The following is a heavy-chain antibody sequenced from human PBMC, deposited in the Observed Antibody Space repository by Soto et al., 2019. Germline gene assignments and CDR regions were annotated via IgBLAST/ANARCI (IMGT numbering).Heavy chain of an antibody. CDR2: MYYSGST. Sequence: PSETLSLTCTVSGGSISSGGYFWSWIRQHPGKGLEWIGYMYYSGSTYSNPSLKSRISISVDTSKNQFSLKLSSVTAADTAVYYCARAPDYGDAGGYFDYWGQGTLVTVCS. J-gene: IGHJ4*02. CDR1: GGSISSGGYF. D-gene: IGHD4-17*01. V-gene: IGHV4-31*03. CDR3: ARAPDYGDAGGYFDY.